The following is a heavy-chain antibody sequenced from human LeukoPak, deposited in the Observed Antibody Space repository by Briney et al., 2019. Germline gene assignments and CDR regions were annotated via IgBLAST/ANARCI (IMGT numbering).Heavy chain of an antibody. CDR1: GLTFSSYE. D-gene: IGHD3-10*02. CDR2: ISSSGSTI. CDR3: AELGITMIGGV. J-gene: IGHJ6*04. Sequence: GSLRLSCAASGLTFSSYEMNWVRQAPGKGLEWLSYISSSGSTIYYADSVKGRFTISRDNAKNSLYLQMNSLRAEDTAVYYCAELGITMIGGVWGKGTTVTISS. V-gene: IGHV3-48*03.